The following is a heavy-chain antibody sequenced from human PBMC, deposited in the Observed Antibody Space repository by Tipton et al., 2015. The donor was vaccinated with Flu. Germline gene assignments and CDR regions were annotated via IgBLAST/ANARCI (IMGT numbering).Heavy chain of an antibody. CDR1: GDSIDSRYY. CDR2: IHREGNS. CDR3: ARRGPTVTTSSGWYFEL. D-gene: IGHD4-17*01. V-gene: IGHV4-38-2*01. Sequence: TLSLTCSVFGDSIDSRYYWAWIRQPPGKGLEWIGNIHREGNSYYSPSLKSRVTMSIDRSKNQFSLNLRSVTAADTAVYYCARRGPTVTTSSGWYFELWGRGARVTVSS. J-gene: IGHJ2*01.